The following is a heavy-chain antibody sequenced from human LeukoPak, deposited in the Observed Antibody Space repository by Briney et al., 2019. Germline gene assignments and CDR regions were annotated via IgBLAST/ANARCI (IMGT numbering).Heavy chain of an antibody. CDR3: ARGYFY. V-gene: IGHV4-59*01. D-gene: IGHD1-1*01. Sequence: SETLSLTCTVSGVSLSNYYWGWIRQPPGKGLEWIGYIYDSVRTNYNPSLRSRVTISADTSKNQFYLKLTSVTAADTAVYYCARGYFYWGQGTLVTVSS. CDR1: GVSLSNYY. CDR2: IYDSVRT. J-gene: IGHJ4*02.